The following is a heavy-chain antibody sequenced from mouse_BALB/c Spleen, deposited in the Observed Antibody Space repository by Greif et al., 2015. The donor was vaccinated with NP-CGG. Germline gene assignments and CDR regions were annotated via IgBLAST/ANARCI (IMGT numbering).Heavy chain of an antibody. CDR1: GYTFTSYW. J-gene: IGHJ3*01. V-gene: IGHV1-7*01. CDR2: INPSTGYT. D-gene: IGHD2-10*02. CDR3: AKQYGNTAWFAY. Sequence: VQLQQSGAELAKPGASVKMSCKASGYTFTSYWMHWVKQRPGQGLEWTGYINPSTGYTEYNQKFKDKATLTADKSSSTAYMQLSSLTSEDSAVYYCAKQYGNTAWFAYWGQGTLVTVSA.